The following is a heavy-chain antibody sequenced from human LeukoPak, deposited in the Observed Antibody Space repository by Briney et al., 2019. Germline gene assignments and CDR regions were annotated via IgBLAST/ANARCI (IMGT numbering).Heavy chain of an antibody. J-gene: IGHJ4*02. CDR2: INPNSGGT. CDR3: ARVSSGRPFDY. CDR1: GYTFTGYY. V-gene: IGHV1-2*02. D-gene: IGHD6-19*01. Sequence: AAPVKVSCKASGYTFTGYYMHWVRQAPGQGLEWMGWINPNSGGTNYTQKFQGRVTMTRDTSISTAYMELSRLRSDDTAVYYCARVSSGRPFDYWGQGTLVTVSS.